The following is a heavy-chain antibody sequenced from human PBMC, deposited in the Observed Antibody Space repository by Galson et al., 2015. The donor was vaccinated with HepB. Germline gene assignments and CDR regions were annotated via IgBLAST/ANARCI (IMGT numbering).Heavy chain of an antibody. J-gene: IGHJ5*02. Sequence: LEWIGEINHSGTTTYNPSLKSRVSISVDRSKNLFSLKLSSVTAADTAVYYCARGYQFLYASGQGTLVTVSS. CDR2: INHSGTT. D-gene: IGHD2-2*02. CDR3: ARGYQFLYA. V-gene: IGHV4-34*01.